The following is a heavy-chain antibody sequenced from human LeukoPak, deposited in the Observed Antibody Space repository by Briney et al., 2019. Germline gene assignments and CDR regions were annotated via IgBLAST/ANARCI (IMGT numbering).Heavy chain of an antibody. CDR3: AKSIAVAFYS. CDR2: ISGSGAGT. CDR1: GFTFSSFA. J-gene: IGHJ4*02. D-gene: IGHD6-19*01. Sequence: GGSLRLSCAASGFTFSSFAMSWVRQARGKGLDWVSSISGSGAGTYYADSVKGRFTISRDNSKNTLYLQMNSLRAEDTAVYYCAKSIAVAFYSWGQGTLVTVSS. V-gene: IGHV3-23*01.